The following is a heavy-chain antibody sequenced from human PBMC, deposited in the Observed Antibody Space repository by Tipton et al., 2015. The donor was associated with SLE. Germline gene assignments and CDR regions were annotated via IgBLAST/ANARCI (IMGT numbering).Heavy chain of an antibody. V-gene: IGHV3-33*01. D-gene: IGHD5-18*01. CDR1: GFTFNSYG. J-gene: IGHJ6*02. CDR2: VWYDRSNE. Sequence: QVQLVQSGGGLVQPGGSLRLSCAASGFTFNSYGMHWVRQAPGKGLEWVAVVWYDRSNEWYADSVKGRFTISRDNSKNTLYLQMNSLRGEDTAMYYCAREDGGYSLSMDVWGQGTTVTVSS. CDR3: AREDGGYSLSMDV.